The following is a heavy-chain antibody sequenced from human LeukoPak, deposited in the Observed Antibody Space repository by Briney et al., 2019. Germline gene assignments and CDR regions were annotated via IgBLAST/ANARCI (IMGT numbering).Heavy chain of an antibody. CDR3: ARDSPNYDILTGYYNPYYYYYMDV. J-gene: IGHJ6*03. Sequence: PGGSLRLSCAASGFTFSSYAMSWVRQAPGKGLEWVSAISGSGGSTYYADSVKGRFTISRDNAKNSLYLQMNSLRAEDTAVYYCARDSPNYDILTGYYNPYYYYYMDVWGKGTTVTISS. V-gene: IGHV3-23*01. D-gene: IGHD3-9*01. CDR2: ISGSGGST. CDR1: GFTFSSYA.